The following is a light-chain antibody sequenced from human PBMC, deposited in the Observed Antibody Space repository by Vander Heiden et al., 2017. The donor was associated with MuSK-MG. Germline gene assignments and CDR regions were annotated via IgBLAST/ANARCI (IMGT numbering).Light chain of an antibody. CDR3: QQSDSTPPLT. V-gene: IGKV1-39*01. CDR2: AAS. J-gene: IGKJ4*01. Sequence: ILTCRASQSISSYLNWYQQKPGKAPKLLIYAASSLQSGVPSRFSGSGYGTDFTLTISSRQPEDFAPYYCQQSDSTPPLTFGGGTKVEIK. CDR1: QSISSY.